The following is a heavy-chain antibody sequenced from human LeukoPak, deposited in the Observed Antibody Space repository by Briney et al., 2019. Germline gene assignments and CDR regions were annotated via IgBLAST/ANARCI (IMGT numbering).Heavy chain of an antibody. D-gene: IGHD3-10*01. CDR3: ARDGSGSYYNSHDAFDI. J-gene: IGHJ3*02. CDR2: IYTSGST. CDR1: GGSISSGSYY. V-gene: IGHV4-61*02. Sequence: SQTLSLTCTVSGGSISSGSYYWSWIRQPAGKGLEWIGRIYTSGSTNYNPSLKSRVTISVDTSKNQFSLKLSSVNAADTAVYYCARDGSGSYYNSHDAFDIWGQGTMVTVSS.